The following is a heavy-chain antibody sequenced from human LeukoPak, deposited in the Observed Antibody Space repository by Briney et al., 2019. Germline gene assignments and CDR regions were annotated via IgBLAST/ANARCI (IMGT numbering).Heavy chain of an antibody. J-gene: IGHJ4*02. Sequence: GGSLRLSCAASGFTFSSYSMNWVCQAPGKGLEWVSSISSSSNYIYYADSVKGRFTISRDNAKNSLYLQMNSLRAEDTAVYYCARDRGYYDSSGYTVGYWGQGTLVTVSS. CDR1: GFTFSSYS. CDR3: ARDRGYYDSSGYTVGY. V-gene: IGHV3-21*01. CDR2: ISSSSNYI. D-gene: IGHD3-22*01.